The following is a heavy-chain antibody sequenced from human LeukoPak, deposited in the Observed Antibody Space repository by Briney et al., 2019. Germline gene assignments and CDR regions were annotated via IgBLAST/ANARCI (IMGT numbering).Heavy chain of an antibody. CDR3: ARRGGYSGYDYGY. CDR1: GYAFANFW. D-gene: IGHD5-12*01. V-gene: IGHV5-51*01. Sequence: GESLKISCKGSGYAFANFWIGWVRQVPGKGLEWMGLIYPGDSDTRYSPSFQGQVTISADKSISTAYLQWSSLKASDTAMYYCARRGGYSGYDYGYWGQGTLVTVSS. J-gene: IGHJ4*02. CDR2: IYPGDSDT.